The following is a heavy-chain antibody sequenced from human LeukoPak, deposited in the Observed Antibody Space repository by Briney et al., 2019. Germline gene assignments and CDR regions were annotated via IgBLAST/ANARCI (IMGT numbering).Heavy chain of an antibody. CDR3: ARLVWLGESPGSWFDS. J-gene: IGHJ5*01. CDR1: GVSITSHF. V-gene: IGHV4-59*11. Sequence: AETLSLTCSVCGVSITSHFGSWLRQPPGKGLEGVGYIHYGGSTNYNPSLKSRVTISPDTSKNQLFQKWNSVTAADTAVYYCARLVWLGESPGSWFDSWGQGTLVTVSS. D-gene: IGHD3-10*01. CDR2: IHYGGST.